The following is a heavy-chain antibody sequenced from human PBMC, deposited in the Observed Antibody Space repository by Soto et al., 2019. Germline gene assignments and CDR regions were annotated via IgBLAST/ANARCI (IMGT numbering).Heavy chain of an antibody. CDR2: ISGWSNNK. D-gene: IGHD1-26*01. Sequence: GGSLRLSCAASGFTFSSYAMSWVRQAPGKGLEWGSTISGWSNNKNYADSVKGRFTISRDNSKNTLYLQMNSLRAEDTAVYYCAKECRGSYHLCNFDYWGQGTLVTVSS. CDR1: GFTFSSYA. V-gene: IGHV3-23*01. J-gene: IGHJ4*02. CDR3: AKECRGSYHLCNFDY.